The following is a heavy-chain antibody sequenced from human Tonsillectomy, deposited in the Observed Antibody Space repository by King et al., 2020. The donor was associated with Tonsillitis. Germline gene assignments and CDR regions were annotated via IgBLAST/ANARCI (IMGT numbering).Heavy chain of an antibody. CDR1: GFTFSSYS. CDR3: ARDLRGYYDSTAYYYFDY. Sequence: DVQLVESGGGLVKPGGSLRLSCAASGFTFSSYSMNWVRQAPGKGLELVSSISSSTSYIYYADSVKGRFTISRDNAKNSRYLQMDSLRAEDTAVYYCARDLRGYYDSTAYYYFDYWGQGTLVTVSS. CDR2: ISSSTSYI. J-gene: IGHJ4*02. D-gene: IGHD3-22*01. V-gene: IGHV3-21*01.